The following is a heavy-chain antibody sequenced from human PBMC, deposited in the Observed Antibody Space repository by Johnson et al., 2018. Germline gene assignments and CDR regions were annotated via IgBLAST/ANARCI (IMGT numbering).Heavy chain of an antibody. J-gene: IGHJ6*03. CDR2: ISNDGGNQ. CDR1: GFTFSTYT. V-gene: IGHV3-30-3*01. CDR3: VSGAPWGGNYYHYYQYMDV. D-gene: IGHD4-23*01. Sequence: QVQLQESGGGVVQPGRSLRLSCAASGFTFSTYTMHWVRQAPGKGLEWVAIISNDGGNQYYADSLKGRLTISRDHSKNTLSLEMKSLRTEDTAGYYCVSGAPWGGNYYHYYQYMDVWGKGTTVTVS.